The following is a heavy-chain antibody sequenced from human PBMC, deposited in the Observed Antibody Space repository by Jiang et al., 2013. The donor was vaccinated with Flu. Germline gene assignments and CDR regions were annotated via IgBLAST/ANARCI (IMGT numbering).Heavy chain of an antibody. V-gene: IGHV4-39*01. CDR1: AGSISSSTYF. D-gene: IGHD4-17*01. CDR3: ARPIRYGDSRGEDY. Sequence: GSGLVKPSETLSLTCTVSAGSISSSTYFWTWIRQPPGKVLEWIGSISYGGSTYYNPSLKSRVSISVDTSKSQFSLRLSSVTAADTAVYFCARPIRYGDSRGEDYWGQGTLVTVSS. J-gene: IGHJ4*02. CDR2: ISYGGST.